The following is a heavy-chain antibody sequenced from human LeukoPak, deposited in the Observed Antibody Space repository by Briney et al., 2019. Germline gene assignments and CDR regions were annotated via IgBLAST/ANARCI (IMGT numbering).Heavy chain of an antibody. CDR1: GYTFTSYG. D-gene: IGHD3-16*02. CDR3: ARDYVWGSYRLGFDY. Sequence: ASVKVSCKASGYTFTSYGISWVRQAPGQGLEWMGWIGAYNGNTNYAQKLRGRVTMTTDTSTSTAYMELRSLRSDDTAVYYCARDYVWGSYRLGFDYWGQGTLVTVSS. V-gene: IGHV1-18*01. J-gene: IGHJ4*02. CDR2: IGAYNGNT.